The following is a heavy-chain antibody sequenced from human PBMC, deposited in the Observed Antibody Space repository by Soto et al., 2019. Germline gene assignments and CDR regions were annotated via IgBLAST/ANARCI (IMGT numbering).Heavy chain of an antibody. D-gene: IGHD2-2*01. CDR1: GFTFSNYA. CDR2: IGGSGSNT. V-gene: IGHV3-23*01. CDR3: AKEYCSSTSCYQGY. J-gene: IGHJ4*02. Sequence: GGSLRLSCAASGFTFSNYAMSWVRQAPGKGLEWVSGIGGSGSNTYYADSVKGRFTISRDNSKNTLYLQMNSLRAEDTAVYYCAKEYCSSTSCYQGYWGQGTLVTVSS.